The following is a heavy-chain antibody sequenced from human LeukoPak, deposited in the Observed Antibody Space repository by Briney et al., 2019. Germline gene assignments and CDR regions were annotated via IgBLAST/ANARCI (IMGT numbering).Heavy chain of an antibody. CDR2: IPFDGNNR. Sequence: GGSLRLSCAASGFTFSSYVMHWVRQGPGKGLEWVAVIPFDGNNRYYADSVKGRFTISRDNSKNTLYLQMNSLRAEDTAVYYCAKDDDDFWSGYYPFDYWGQGTLVTVSS. J-gene: IGHJ4*02. CDR3: AKDDDDFWSGYYPFDY. CDR1: GFTFSSYV. D-gene: IGHD3-3*01. V-gene: IGHV3-30-3*01.